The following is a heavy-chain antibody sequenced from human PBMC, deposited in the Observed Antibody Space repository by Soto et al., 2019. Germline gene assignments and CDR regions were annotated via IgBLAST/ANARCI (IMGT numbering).Heavy chain of an antibody. Sequence: EVQLVESGGGLVKPGGSLRLSCAASGFTFSNAWMSWARQAPGKGLEWVGHIRSKTDGGTTDYAARVKGRFTISRDDTKTTLYLQMNSLKTEDTAVYYCGDNYYWGQGTLVTVSS. CDR3: GDNYY. J-gene: IGHJ4*02. V-gene: IGHV3-15*01. CDR2: IRSKTDGGTT. CDR1: GFTFSNAW. D-gene: IGHD1-1*01.